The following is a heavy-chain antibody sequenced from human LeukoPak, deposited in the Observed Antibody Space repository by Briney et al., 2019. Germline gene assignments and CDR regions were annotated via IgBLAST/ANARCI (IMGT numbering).Heavy chain of an antibody. V-gene: IGHV3-23*01. CDR1: GFTFSSYA. D-gene: IGHD4-11*01. CDR3: ARGVYAYSKKTRMYNWFDP. J-gene: IGHJ5*02. CDR2: ISGSGGST. Sequence: GGSLRLSCAASGFTFSSYAMSWVRQAPGKGLEWVSAISGSGGSTYYADSVKGRFTISRDNSKNTLYLQMNSLRSEDTAVYYCARGVYAYSKKTRMYNWFDPWAREPWSPSPQ.